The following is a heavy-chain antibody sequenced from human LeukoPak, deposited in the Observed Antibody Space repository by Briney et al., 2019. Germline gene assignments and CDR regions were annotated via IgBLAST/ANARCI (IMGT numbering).Heavy chain of an antibody. CDR2: INPTRAGT. CDR1: GYTFTAYY. V-gene: IGHV1-2*02. J-gene: IGHJ4*02. CDR3: ARGNDNIWGSYPSGF. Sequence: ASVNVSCKASGYTFTAYYMHWVRQAPGQGLEWMGWINPTRAGTKYAQKFQDRVTLTRDTSINTAFMGLSRLRSDDTAVYYCARGNDNIWGSYPSGFWGQGTLVTVS. D-gene: IGHD3-16*02.